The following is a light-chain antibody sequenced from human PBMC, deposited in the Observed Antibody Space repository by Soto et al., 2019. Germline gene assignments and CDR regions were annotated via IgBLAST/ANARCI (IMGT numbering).Light chain of an antibody. Sequence: QSVLTQPPSVSGSPGQSVTISCTGTSSDVGSFNRVSWYQQPPGTAPKLIIYEVSYRPSGVPDRFSGSKSGNTASLAISGLQAEDEADYYCSSYTSSNTVVFGGGTQLTVL. V-gene: IGLV2-18*02. J-gene: IGLJ7*01. CDR3: SSYTSSNTVV. CDR1: SSDVGSFNR. CDR2: EVS.